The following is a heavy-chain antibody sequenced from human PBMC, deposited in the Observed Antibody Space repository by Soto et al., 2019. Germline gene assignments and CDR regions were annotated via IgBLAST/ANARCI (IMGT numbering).Heavy chain of an antibody. CDR1: SGSISSSNW. CDR3: ARAFRYCSGGSCYPSGAFDI. V-gene: IGHV4-4*02. Sequence: QVQLQESGPGLVKPSGTLSLTCAVSSGSISSSNWWRWVRQPPGKGLEWIGEIYHSGSTNYNPSLKSRVTISVDKSKNQFSLKLSSVTAADTAVYYCARAFRYCSGGSCYPSGAFDIWGQGTMVTVSS. D-gene: IGHD2-15*01. CDR2: IYHSGST. J-gene: IGHJ3*02.